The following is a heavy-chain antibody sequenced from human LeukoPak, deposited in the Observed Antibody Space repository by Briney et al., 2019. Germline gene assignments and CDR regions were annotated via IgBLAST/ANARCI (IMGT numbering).Heavy chain of an antibody. CDR3: ARVNIVAGWFDP. CDR1: GYSISSDYY. Sequence: SETLSLTCTVSGYSISSDYYWGWVRQPPGKGLEWIGSIYHSGSTYYNPSLKSRVTISVDTSKNHFSLKLSSVTAADTAVYYCARVNIVAGWFDPWGQGTPVTVSS. CDR2: IYHSGST. D-gene: IGHD6-13*01. J-gene: IGHJ5*02. V-gene: IGHV4-38-2*02.